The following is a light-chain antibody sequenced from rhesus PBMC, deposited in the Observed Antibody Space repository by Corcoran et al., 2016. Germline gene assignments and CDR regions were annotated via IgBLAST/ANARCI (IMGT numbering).Light chain of an antibody. V-gene: IGKV1-43*02. CDR1: QGISTY. CDR3: LRYNRDPWT. Sequence: DIQMTQSPSSLSASVGDRVTITCRASQGISTYLNWYQQKPGKAPKRLIYAASSLESGVPSRFSGSGSGTDFTLTISSLQPEDFATYYCLRYNRDPWTFGQGTKVEIK. CDR2: AAS. J-gene: IGKJ1*01.